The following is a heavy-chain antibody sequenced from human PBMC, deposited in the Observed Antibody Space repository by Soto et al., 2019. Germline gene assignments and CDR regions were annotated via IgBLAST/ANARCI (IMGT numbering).Heavy chain of an antibody. CDR1: GGSVNSGNYY. D-gene: IGHD1-1*01. Sequence: QVQLQQWGAGLLKPSETLSLTCAVFGGSVNSGNYYWSWIRQPPGKGLEWIGEMSHSGGTHFNPSLKSRVTISVHTSKNQFSLKMSSVTAAETALYYCARGGRGTATTVVDAFDIWGPGTMVTVSS. CDR2: MSHSGGT. V-gene: IGHV4-34*01. CDR3: ARGGRGTATTVVDAFDI. J-gene: IGHJ3*02.